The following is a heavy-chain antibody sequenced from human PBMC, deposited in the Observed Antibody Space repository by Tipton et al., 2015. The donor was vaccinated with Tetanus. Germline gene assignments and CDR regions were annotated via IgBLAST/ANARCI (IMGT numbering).Heavy chain of an antibody. J-gene: IGHJ6*02. Sequence: LRLSCAASGFTFSSYAMSWVRQPPGKGLEWIGEINHSGSTNYNPSLKSRVTISVDTSKNQFSLKLSSVTAADTAVYYCAKGRVVVVVAATATGNYYYYGMDVWGQGTTVTVSS. V-gene: IGHV4-34*01. CDR2: INHSGST. D-gene: IGHD2-15*01. CDR1: GFTFSSYA. CDR3: AKGRVVVVVAATATGNYYYYGMDV.